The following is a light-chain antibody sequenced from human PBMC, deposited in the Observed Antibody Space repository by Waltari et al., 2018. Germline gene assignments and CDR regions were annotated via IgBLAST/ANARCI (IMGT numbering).Light chain of an antibody. Sequence: QSALTQPASVSGSPGQSITLSCTGTNNDVGNSNLISWYRQYPGKAPKLTSFEVHQRPAGVSNRFSGSKSGNTASLTISGLQTEDEADYYCCSYVGNSGFGFGGGTKVTV. CDR1: NNDVGNSNL. V-gene: IGLV2-23*02. CDR2: EVH. J-gene: IGLJ2*01. CDR3: CSYVGNSGFG.